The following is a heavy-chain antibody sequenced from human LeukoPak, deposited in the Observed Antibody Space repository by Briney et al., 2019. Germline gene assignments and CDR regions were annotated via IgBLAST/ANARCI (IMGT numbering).Heavy chain of an antibody. J-gene: IGHJ6*02. D-gene: IGHD1-14*01. Sequence: GGSLRLSCAASGFIFSTYAMHWVRQAPGKGLEWVAVISYHGRDQYYADSVKGRFTISRDNSKSTLSLQMNSLRAEDTAVYYCAKVSGGGLYYDGMDVWGQGTTVTVSS. CDR2: ISYHGRDQ. CDR1: GFIFSTYA. CDR3: AKVSGGGLYYDGMDV. V-gene: IGHV3-30*04.